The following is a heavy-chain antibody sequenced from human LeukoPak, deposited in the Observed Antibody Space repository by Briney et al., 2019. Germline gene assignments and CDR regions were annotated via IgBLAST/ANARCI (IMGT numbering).Heavy chain of an antibody. D-gene: IGHD6-6*01. CDR3: AREGEYSSSGGGYYFDY. V-gene: IGHV3-48*01. CDR2: ISSSSSTI. Sequence: GGSLRLSCAASGFTFSSYSMNWVRQAPGKGLEWVSYISSSSSTIYYADSVKGRFTISRDNAKNSPYLQMNSLRAEDTAVYYCAREGEYSSSGGGYYFDYWGQGTLVTVSS. CDR1: GFTFSSYS. J-gene: IGHJ4*02.